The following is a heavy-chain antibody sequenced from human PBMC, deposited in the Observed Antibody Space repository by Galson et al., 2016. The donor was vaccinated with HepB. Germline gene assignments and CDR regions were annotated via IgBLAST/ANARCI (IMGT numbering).Heavy chain of an antibody. CDR3: VKGNSYGSSTPTDY. D-gene: IGHD6-6*01. V-gene: IGHV3-30*03. CDR1: GFTLSSSD. CDR2: LSYDGNNK. Sequence: SLRLSCAASGFTLSSSDMHWVRQAPGEGLEWVAILSYDGNNKYYKDSLRGRFAISRDDSGNNLYLQMDSLRAEDTALYYCVKGNSYGSSTPTDYWGQGTLVTVSS. J-gene: IGHJ4*02.